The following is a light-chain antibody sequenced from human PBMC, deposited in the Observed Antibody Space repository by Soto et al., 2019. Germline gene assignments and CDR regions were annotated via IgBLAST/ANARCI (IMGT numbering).Light chain of an antibody. CDR3: QQRRDWPLT. CDR2: DAS. Sequence: EIVLTQSPATLSLSPGERATLSCRASQSLNSYLAWFQQIPGQAPRLLIYDASNSATGIPARFSGSGSGTDFTLTISNLEPADFAVYYCQQRRDWPLTFGGGTKVEI. CDR1: QSLNSY. V-gene: IGKV3-11*01. J-gene: IGKJ4*01.